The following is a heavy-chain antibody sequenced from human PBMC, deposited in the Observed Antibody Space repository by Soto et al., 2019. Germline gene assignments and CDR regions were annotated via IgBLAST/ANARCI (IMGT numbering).Heavy chain of an antibody. J-gene: IGHJ4*02. D-gene: IGHD3-16*01. CDR3: TRDLGCDSSN. CDR1: GYTFSNYW. CDR2: IDNDGRTT. Sequence: EVQLVESGGGLVQPGGSLRLSCAASGYTFSNYWMHWVRQAPGMGLVWVSRIDNDGRTTNYADSVMGRFTISRDNAKHTLYLQMDSLRAEDTAVYYCTRDLGCDSSNWGPGTLVTVSS. V-gene: IGHV3-74*01.